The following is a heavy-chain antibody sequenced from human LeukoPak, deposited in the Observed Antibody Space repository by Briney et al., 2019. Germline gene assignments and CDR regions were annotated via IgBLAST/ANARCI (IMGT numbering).Heavy chain of an antibody. V-gene: IGHV3-30*18. CDR2: ISYDGSNK. Sequence: GGSLRLSCAASGFTFSSYGMHWVRQAPGKGLEWVAVISYDGSNKYYADSVKGRFTISRDNSKNTLYLQMNSLRAEDTAVYYCAKDLNLPARSGFDYWGQGTLVTVSS. CDR3: AKDLNLPARSGFDY. D-gene: IGHD6-6*01. J-gene: IGHJ4*02. CDR1: GFTFSSYG.